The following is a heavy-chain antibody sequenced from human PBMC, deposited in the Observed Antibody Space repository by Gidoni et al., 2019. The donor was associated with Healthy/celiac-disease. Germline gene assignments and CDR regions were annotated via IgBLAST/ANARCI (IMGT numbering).Heavy chain of an antibody. CDR2: ISGSGGST. CDR3: AKGGWGGPRLYYYGMDV. CDR1: GFTFSSYA. D-gene: IGHD2-21*01. Sequence: EVQLLESGGGLVQPGGSLRLSCAASGFTFSSYAMSWVRQAPGKGLEWVSAISGSGGSTSYADSVKGRFTISRDNSKNTLYLQMNSLRAEDTAVYYCAKGGWGGPRLYYYGMDVWGQGTTVTVSS. V-gene: IGHV3-23*01. J-gene: IGHJ6*02.